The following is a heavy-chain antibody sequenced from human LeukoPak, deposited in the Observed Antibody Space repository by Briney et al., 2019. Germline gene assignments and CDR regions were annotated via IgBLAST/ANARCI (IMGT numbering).Heavy chain of an antibody. CDR1: GGSISSYY. CDR3: ARDPGGRGSDY. D-gene: IGHD3-10*01. V-gene: IGHV4-4*07. Sequence: SETLSLICTLSGGSISSYYWSWIRQPAGKGLECIGRIYTSGSTNYNPSLKSRVTISVDTSKNQFPLKLRSVTAADTAVYFCARDPGGRGSDYWGQGTLVAVSS. CDR2: IYTSGST. J-gene: IGHJ4*02.